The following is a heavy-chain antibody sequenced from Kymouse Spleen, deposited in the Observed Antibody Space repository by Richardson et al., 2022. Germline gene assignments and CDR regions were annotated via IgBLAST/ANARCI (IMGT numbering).Heavy chain of an antibody. J-gene: IGHJ4*02. D-gene: IGHD3-10*01,IGHD3-22*01. CDR2: INHSGST. CDR1: GGSFSGYY. Sequence: QVQLQQWGAGLLKPSETLSLTCAVYGGSFSGYYWSWIRQPPGKGLEWIGEINHSGSTNYNPSLKSRVTISVDTSKNQFSLKLSSVTAADTAVYYCARAYYAYFDYWGQGTLVTVSS. CDR3: ARAYYAYFDY. V-gene: IGHV4-34*01.